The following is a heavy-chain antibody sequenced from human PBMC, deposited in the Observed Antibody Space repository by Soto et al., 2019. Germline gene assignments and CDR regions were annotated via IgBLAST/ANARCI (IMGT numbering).Heavy chain of an antibody. Sequence: PGGSLRLSCVASGFSFSDYGMNWVRQAPHKGLEWVSYISSSSSYTNYADSVKGRFTISRDNAKNSLYLQMNSLRAEDTAVYYCAREVVPAVIQENYYYGRDVWGKGHTVTVP. V-gene: IGHV3-11*06. J-gene: IGHJ6*04. CDR2: ISSSSSYT. D-gene: IGHD2-2*02. CDR1: GFSFSDYG. CDR3: AREVVPAVIQENYYYGRDV.